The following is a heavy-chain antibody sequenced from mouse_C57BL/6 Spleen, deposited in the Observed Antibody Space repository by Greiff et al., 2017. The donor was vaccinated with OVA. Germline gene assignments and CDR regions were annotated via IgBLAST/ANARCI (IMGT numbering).Heavy chain of an antibody. CDR2: IYPGSGST. V-gene: IGHV1-55*01. D-gene: IGHD2-12*01. Sequence: QVQLQQPGAELVKPGASVQMSCKASGYTFTSYWITWVKQRPGQGLEWIGDIYPGSGSTNYNEKFKSKATLTVDTSSSTAYMQLSSLTSEDSAVYYCARKDYSWDAMDYWGQGTSVTVSS. J-gene: IGHJ4*01. CDR3: ARKDYSWDAMDY. CDR1: GYTFTSYW.